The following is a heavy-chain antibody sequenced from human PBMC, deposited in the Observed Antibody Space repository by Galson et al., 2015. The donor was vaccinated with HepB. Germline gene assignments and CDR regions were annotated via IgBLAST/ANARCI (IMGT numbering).Heavy chain of an antibody. CDR2: IYSGGST. V-gene: IGHV3-53*01. CDR1: GFTVSSNY. CDR3: ARYGDLPHVYSDY. D-gene: IGHD4-17*01. J-gene: IGHJ4*02. Sequence: SLRLSCAAPGFTVSSNYMSWVRQAPGKGLEWVSVIYSGGSTYYADSVKGRFTISRDNSKNTLYLQMNSLRAEDTAVYYCARYGDLPHVYSDYWGQGTLVTVSS.